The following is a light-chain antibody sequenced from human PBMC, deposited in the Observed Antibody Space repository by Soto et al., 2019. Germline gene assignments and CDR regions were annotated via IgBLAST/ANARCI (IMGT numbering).Light chain of an antibody. J-gene: IGLJ1*01. Sequence: QSVLTQPASVSGSPGQSITVSCTGTSSDIGGYNYVSWYQHHPGKAPQLIIYEVNLRPSGVSDRFSASKSGDTASLTISGLQAGDEDDYYCCSYSTSNTHNDVFGTGTKVTVL. CDR1: SSDIGGYNY. CDR2: EVN. V-gene: IGLV2-14*01. CDR3: CSYSTSNTHNDV.